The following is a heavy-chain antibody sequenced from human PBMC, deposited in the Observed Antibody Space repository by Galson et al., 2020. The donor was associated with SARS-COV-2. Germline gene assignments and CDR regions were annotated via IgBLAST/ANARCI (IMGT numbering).Heavy chain of an antibody. D-gene: IGHD1-26*01. CDR3: ARSTIVGSTIRDYYGMDV. CDR1: GVSVSSGTYY. CDR2: IYYSGTT. J-gene: IGHJ6*02. V-gene: IGHV4-61*01. Sequence: ASETLSLTCTVSGVSVSSGTYYLTWIRQPPGKGLEWIGNIYYSGTTKYNPSLKSRVTISVDTSKNQVSLSLSSVTAADTAVYYCARSTIVGSTIRDYYGMDVWGQGTTVTVSS.